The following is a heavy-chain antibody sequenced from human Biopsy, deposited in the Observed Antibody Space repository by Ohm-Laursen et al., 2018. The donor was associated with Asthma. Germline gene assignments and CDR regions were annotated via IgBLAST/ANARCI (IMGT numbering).Heavy chain of an antibody. CDR3: ARDGNWCRLRNCSPPGYWFDP. J-gene: IGHJ5*02. D-gene: IGHD2-8*02. CDR2: INAGNGKL. V-gene: IGHV1-3*01. CDR1: GYTFTHYA. Sequence: SVKVSCNASGYTFTHYAIHWLRQAPGQRPEWMGWINAGNGKLEYSGKFQGRVTITRDTSATTAYTELSSLTSGDTAVYYCARDGNWCRLRNCSPPGYWFDPWGQGTLVTVSS.